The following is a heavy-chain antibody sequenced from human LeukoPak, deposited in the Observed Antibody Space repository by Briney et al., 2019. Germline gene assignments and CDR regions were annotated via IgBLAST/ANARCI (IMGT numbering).Heavy chain of an antibody. V-gene: IGHV3-7*01. CDR2: IKQDGSEK. CDR3: ARDNYDSSGPYYFDY. J-gene: IGHJ4*02. Sequence: GGSLRLSCAASGFTFSNYWMTWVRQAPGKGLEWVANIKQDGSEKYYVDSVKGRFTISRDNAKNSLYLQMNSLRAEDTAVYYCARDNYDSSGPYYFDYWGQGTLVTVSS. D-gene: IGHD3-22*01. CDR1: GFTFSNYW.